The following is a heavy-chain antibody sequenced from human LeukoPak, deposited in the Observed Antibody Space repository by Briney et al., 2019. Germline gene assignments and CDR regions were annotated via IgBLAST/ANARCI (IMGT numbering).Heavy chain of an antibody. CDR2: ITSGSSYV. J-gene: IGHJ4*02. D-gene: IGHD6-19*01. CDR1: GFTFNFYS. V-gene: IGHV3-21*01. Sequence: PGGSLRLSCVASGFTFNFYSISWVRQAPGRGLEWVASITSGSSYVYSADSVKGRFTISRDNAKNSLFLHMTSLTGEDTAVYYCARKSSSSGWYYDSWGRGTLVTVSS. CDR3: ARKSSSSGWYYDS.